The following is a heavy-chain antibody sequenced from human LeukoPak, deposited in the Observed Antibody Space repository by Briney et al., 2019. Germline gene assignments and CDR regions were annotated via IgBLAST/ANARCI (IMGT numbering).Heavy chain of an antibody. J-gene: IGHJ5*02. D-gene: IGHD4-11*01. CDR1: AGSISSSSYY. V-gene: IGHV4-39*01. CDR2: IYYSGST. CDR3: VTSNYGRFDP. Sequence: SETLSLTCTVSAGSISSSSYYWGRIRQSPGKGLEWIGSIYYSGSTYYNPSLKSRLTISVDTSENQFSLKLSSVTAADTAVYYCVTSNYGRFDPWGQGTLVTVSS.